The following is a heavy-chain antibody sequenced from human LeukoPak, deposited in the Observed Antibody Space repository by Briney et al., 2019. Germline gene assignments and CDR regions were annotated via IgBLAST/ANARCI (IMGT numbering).Heavy chain of an antibody. V-gene: IGHV3-23*01. CDR3: AKDRVAAAINWFDP. D-gene: IGHD6-13*01. CDR2: ISGSGGST. CDR1: EFTFSSYW. J-gene: IGHJ5*02. Sequence: GGSLRLSCAASEFTFSSYWMSWVRQAPGKGLEWVSAISGSGGSTYYADSVKGRFTISRDNSKNTLYLQMNSLRAEDTAVYYCAKDRVAAAINWFDPWGQGTLVTVSS.